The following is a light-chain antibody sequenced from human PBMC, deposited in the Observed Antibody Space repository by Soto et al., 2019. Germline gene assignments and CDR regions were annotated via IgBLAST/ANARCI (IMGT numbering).Light chain of an antibody. V-gene: IGKV3-15*01. CDR2: SAS. CDR1: QSVSSN. CDR3: QQYDDWPRT. Sequence: EIVMAQSPTTLSVSPGERATLSCRAGQSVSSNLAWYQQKPGQAPRLLIQSASARATGIPARFSGSGSGTEFTLTISSLQSEDFDVYYCQQYDDWPRTFGQGTKVDIK. J-gene: IGKJ1*01.